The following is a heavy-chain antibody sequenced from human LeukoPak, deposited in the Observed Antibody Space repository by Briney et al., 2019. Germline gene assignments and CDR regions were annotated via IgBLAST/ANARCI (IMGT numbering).Heavy chain of an antibody. Sequence: GGSLRLSCAASGFTFWSYDMSWVRQAPGKGPEWVANIKQDGSEKYYVDSVKGRFTISRDNAKNSLYLQMNSLRAEDTAVYYCRYYDFWSGVDYWGQGTLVTVSS. V-gene: IGHV3-7*01. CDR2: IKQDGSEK. J-gene: IGHJ4*02. D-gene: IGHD3-3*01. CDR1: GFTFWSYD. CDR3: RYYDFWSGVDY.